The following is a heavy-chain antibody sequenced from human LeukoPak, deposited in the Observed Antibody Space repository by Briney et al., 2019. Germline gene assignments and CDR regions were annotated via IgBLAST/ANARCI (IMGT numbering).Heavy chain of an antibody. V-gene: IGHV4-59*01. Sequence: PSETLSLTCAVHGGSFSGYYWSWIRQPPGKGLEWIGYIYYSGSTNYNPSLKSRVTISVDTSKNQFSLKLSSVTAADTAVYYCARVNSGSHWYFDLWGRGTLVTVSS. CDR3: ARVNSGSHWYFDL. CDR1: GGSFSGYY. J-gene: IGHJ2*01. CDR2: IYYSGST. D-gene: IGHD3-10*01.